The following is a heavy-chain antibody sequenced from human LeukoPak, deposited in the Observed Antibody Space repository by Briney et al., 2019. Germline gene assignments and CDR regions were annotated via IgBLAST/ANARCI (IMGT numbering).Heavy chain of an antibody. D-gene: IGHD2-2*01. CDR1: GGSISSGSYY. Sequence: SETLSLTCTVSGGSISSGSYYWSWIRQPAGKGLEWIGRVYTSGSTNYNPSLKSRVTISVDTSKNQFSLKLSSVTAADTAVYYCASQGNVPAAMIYYYYYMDVWGKGTTVTVSS. J-gene: IGHJ6*03. V-gene: IGHV4-61*02. CDR2: VYTSGST. CDR3: ASQGNVPAAMIYYYYYMDV.